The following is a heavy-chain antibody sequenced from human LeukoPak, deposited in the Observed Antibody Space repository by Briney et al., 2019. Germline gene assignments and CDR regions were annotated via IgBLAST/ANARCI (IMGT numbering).Heavy chain of an antibody. CDR1: GFSVSNNY. Sequence: GGSLRLSCAASGFSVSNNYMSWVRQAPGQGLEWVSAISGSGGSTYYADSVKGRFTISRDNSKNTLYLQMNSLRAEDTAVYYCARAPGAFDIWGQGTMVTVSS. D-gene: IGHD1-14*01. CDR3: ARAPGAFDI. CDR2: ISGSGGST. J-gene: IGHJ3*02. V-gene: IGHV3-23*01.